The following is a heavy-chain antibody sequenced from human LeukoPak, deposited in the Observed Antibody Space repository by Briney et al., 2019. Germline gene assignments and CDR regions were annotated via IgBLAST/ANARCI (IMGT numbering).Heavy chain of an antibody. D-gene: IGHD3-22*01. CDR2: IRGSGGST. CDR3: AKDRMIVVVITLTV. V-gene: IGHV3-23*01. CDR1: GFTFGSYA. Sequence: PGGSLRLSCAVSGFTFGSYAMSWVRQAPGKGLEWVSTIRGSGGSTYYAASVKGRFTISRDNSKNTLYLQMNSVRAEDTAVYYWAKDRMIVVVITLTVWRQGTLVTVSS. J-gene: IGHJ4*02.